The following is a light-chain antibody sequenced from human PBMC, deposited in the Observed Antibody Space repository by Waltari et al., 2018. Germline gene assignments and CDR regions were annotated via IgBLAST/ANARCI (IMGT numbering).Light chain of an antibody. CDR1: QSIGKY. V-gene: IGKV3-20*01. CDR3: QHYVRLPAT. CDR2: GAS. Sequence: EIVLTQSPGTLSLSPGERATLFCRASQSIGKYLVWYQQKPGQAPRLLIYGASTRATGIPDRFSGGGSGTDFSLSITRLEPEDFAVYYCQHYVRLPATVGQGTTVEI. J-gene: IGKJ1*01.